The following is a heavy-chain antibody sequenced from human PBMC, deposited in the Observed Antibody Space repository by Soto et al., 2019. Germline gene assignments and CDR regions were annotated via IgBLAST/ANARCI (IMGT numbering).Heavy chain of an antibody. J-gene: IGHJ6*02. CDR1: GGSISGINW. CDR3: ARFGGGMDV. D-gene: IGHD3-10*01. CDR2: IYHSGST. V-gene: IGHV4-4*02. Sequence: QVQLQESGPGLVKPSGTLSLTCAVSGGSISGINWWYWVRQPPGKGLEWIGEIYHSGSTHYNPSLKSRVTRSVDQSKNQSSLKLSAVTAADTAVYYCARFGGGMDVWGQGTTVTVSS.